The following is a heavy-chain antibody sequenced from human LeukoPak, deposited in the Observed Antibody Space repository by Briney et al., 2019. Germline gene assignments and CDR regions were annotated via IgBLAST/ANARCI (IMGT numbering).Heavy chain of an antibody. CDR3: ATHWRGR. D-gene: IGHD1-1*01. Sequence: GGSLRLSCAASGFTFSSYWMNWARQAPGKGLEWVASINHNGNVNYYVDSVKGRFTISRDNSKNTLYLQMNSLRDEDTAVYYCATHWRGRWGQGTLVTVSS. CDR1: GFTFSSYW. J-gene: IGHJ4*02. V-gene: IGHV3-7*01. CDR2: INHNGNVN.